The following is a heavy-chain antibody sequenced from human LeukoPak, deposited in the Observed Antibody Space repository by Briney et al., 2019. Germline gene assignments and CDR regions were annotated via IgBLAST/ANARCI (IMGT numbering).Heavy chain of an antibody. CDR3: ARSESGVQYFQHYFYIDA. J-gene: IGHJ6*03. Sequence: SETLSLTCTVSNGDINNYYWSWVRHPPGKGLEWIGYIYYRGSTKYNPSLKSRVTISIDTSNDQVSLRLNPLTAADTAVYYCARSESGVQYFQHYFYIDAWGKGTTVTVSS. D-gene: IGHD2-2*01. V-gene: IGHV4-59*01. CDR2: IYYRGST. CDR1: NGDINNYY.